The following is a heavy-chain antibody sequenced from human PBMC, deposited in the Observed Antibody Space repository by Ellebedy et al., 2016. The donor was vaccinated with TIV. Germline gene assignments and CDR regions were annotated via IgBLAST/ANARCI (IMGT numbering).Heavy chain of an antibody. CDR3: AKLDSSGYYYGRFDY. Sequence: GESLKISCAASGFTFRNFAMTWVRQAPGKGLEWVSSISSSGVSTDYADSVRGRVTISRDNSKNPLYLQMNRLRADDSAVYYCAKLDSSGYYYGRFDYWGQGTLVTVSS. V-gene: IGHV3-23*01. CDR1: GFTFRNFA. J-gene: IGHJ4*02. D-gene: IGHD3-22*01. CDR2: ISSSGVST.